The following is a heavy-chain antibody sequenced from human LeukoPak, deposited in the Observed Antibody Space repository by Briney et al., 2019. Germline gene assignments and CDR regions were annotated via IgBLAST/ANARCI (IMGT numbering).Heavy chain of an antibody. CDR3: ARTTVTPKHFDY. CDR2: IYYSGST. V-gene: IGHV4-30-4*01. D-gene: IGHD4-17*01. CDR1: GVSISSGDYY. J-gene: IGHJ4*02. Sequence: PSETLSLTCTVSGVSISSGDYYWSWIRQPPGKGLEWIGYIYYSGSTYYNPSLKSRVTISVDTSKNQFSLKLSSVTAADTAVYYCARTTVTPKHFDYWGQGTLVTVSS.